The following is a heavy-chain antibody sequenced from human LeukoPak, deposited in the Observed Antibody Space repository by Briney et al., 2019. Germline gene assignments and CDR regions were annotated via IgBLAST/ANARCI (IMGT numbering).Heavy chain of an antibody. CDR2: MNPNSGNT. J-gene: IGHJ6*03. CDR1: GYTFTSYD. Sequence: ASVKVSCKASGYTFTSYDINWVRQATGQGLEWMGWMNPNSGNTGYVQKFQGRVTMTRNTSISTAYMELSSLRSEDTAVYYCARDRGNYYYYYMDVWGKGTTVTVSS. CDR3: ARDRGNYYYYYMDV. V-gene: IGHV1-8*01.